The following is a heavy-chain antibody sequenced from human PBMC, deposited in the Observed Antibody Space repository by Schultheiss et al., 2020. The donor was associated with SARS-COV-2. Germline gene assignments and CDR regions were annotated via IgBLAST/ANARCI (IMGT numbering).Heavy chain of an antibody. CDR1: GGSISSSSYY. V-gene: IGHV4-39*07. Sequence: SETLSLTCTVSGGSISSSSYYWGWIRQPPGKGLEWIGSIYHSGSTNYNPSLKSRVTISVDTSKNQFSLKLSSVTAADTAVYYCARGHTVTTAPFDYWGQGTLVTVSS. D-gene: IGHD4-17*01. CDR2: IYHSGST. CDR3: ARGHTVTTAPFDY. J-gene: IGHJ4*02.